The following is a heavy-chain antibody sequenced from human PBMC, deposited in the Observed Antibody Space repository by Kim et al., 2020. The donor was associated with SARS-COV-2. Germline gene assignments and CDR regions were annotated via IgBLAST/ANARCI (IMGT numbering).Heavy chain of an antibody. Sequence: GGSLRLSCAASGFTFDDYAMHWVRQAPGKGLEWVSGISWNSGSIGYADSVKGRFTISRDNAKNSLYLQMNSLRAEDTALYYCAKDLVPAAIYYYYGMDVWGQGTTVTVSS. CDR3: AKDLVPAAIYYYYGMDV. D-gene: IGHD2-2*01. V-gene: IGHV3-9*01. J-gene: IGHJ6*02. CDR2: ISWNSGSI. CDR1: GFTFDDYA.